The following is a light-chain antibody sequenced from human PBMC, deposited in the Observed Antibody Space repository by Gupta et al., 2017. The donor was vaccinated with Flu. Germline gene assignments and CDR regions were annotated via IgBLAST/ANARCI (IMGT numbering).Light chain of an antibody. CDR1: ISDVGGYDF. Sequence: QSALTQPASVSGSPGQSITTSRTRTISDVGGYDFVSWYQQYPDKAPKLMIYEVTNRPSGVSNRFSGSKSGNTASLTISGLQDEDEADYYCSSYTRTSTLDVFGTGTKVTVL. CDR3: SSYTRTSTLDV. CDR2: EVT. V-gene: IGLV2-14*01. J-gene: IGLJ1*01.